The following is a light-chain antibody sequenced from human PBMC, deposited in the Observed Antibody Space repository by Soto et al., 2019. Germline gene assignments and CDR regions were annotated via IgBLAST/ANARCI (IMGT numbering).Light chain of an antibody. V-gene: IGKV3-15*01. CDR3: QQYNNWPPT. J-gene: IGKJ4*01. CDR1: QSVSSN. Sequence: EIVMTQSPATLSVSPGERATLSCRASQSVSSNLAWYQQKPGQAPRLLIYGASTRATGIPARFSGSGSGTEFTLTISSLQSEDFAVYYRQQYNNWPPTFGGGTKVDIK. CDR2: GAS.